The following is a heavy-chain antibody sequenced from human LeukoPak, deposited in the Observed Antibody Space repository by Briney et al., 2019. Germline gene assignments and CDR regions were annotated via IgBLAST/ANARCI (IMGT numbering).Heavy chain of an antibody. D-gene: IGHD2-2*01. Sequence: ASVKVSCKASGGTFSINAITWVRQAPGQGLEWMGGIIPMSETPKYAQKFQGRVTITTDESTNTAYMELSSLRSEDTAVYYCARDKNSGECVSNSCYGVWPLDIWGQGTMVTVSS. CDR3: ARDKNSGECVSNSCYGVWPLDI. CDR1: GGTFSINA. J-gene: IGHJ3*02. CDR2: IIPMSETP. V-gene: IGHV1-69*05.